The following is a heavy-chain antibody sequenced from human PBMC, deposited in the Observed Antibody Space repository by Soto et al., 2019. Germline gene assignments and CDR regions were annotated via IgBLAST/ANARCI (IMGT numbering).Heavy chain of an antibody. V-gene: IGHV4-61*01. J-gene: IGHJ6*02. Sequence: SETLSLTCTFSGSSVNSGNYYWSWIRQPPGKGLEWIGYIYYSGSTNYNPSLKSRVTISLDTSKNQFSLNLSSVTAADTAVYFCARDRAAAIGYYYYYGMDVWGQGTTVTVSS. CDR2: IYYSGST. CDR3: ARDRAAAIGYYYYYGMDV. CDR1: GSSVNSGNYY. D-gene: IGHD2-2*01.